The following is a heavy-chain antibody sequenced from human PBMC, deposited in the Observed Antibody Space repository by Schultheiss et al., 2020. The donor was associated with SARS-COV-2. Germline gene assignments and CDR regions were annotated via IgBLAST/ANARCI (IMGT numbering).Heavy chain of an antibody. D-gene: IGHD5/OR15-5a*01. Sequence: GGSLRLSCAASGFTFISYEMNWVRQAPGKGLEWVSYVSGSGTTIHYADSVKGRFTISRDNAKNSLYLQMSSLRAEDTAVYYCVRSNVYDFFWGQGTLVTVSS. CDR2: VSGSGTTI. CDR3: VRSNVYDFF. CDR1: GFTFISYE. V-gene: IGHV3-48*03. J-gene: IGHJ4*02.